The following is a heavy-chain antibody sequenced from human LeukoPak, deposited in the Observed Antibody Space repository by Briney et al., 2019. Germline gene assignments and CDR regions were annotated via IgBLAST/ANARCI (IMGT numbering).Heavy chain of an antibody. CDR2: INHSGST. V-gene: IGHV4-34*01. CDR1: GGSFSGYY. J-gene: IGHJ4*02. Sequence: PSETLSLTCAVYGGSFSGYYWSWIRQPPGKGLEWIGEINHSGSTNYNPSLKSRVTISVDTSKNQFSLKLSSVTAADTAVYHCAPIAAAGTVPIFDYWGQGTLVTVSS. CDR3: APIAAAGTVPIFDY. D-gene: IGHD6-13*01.